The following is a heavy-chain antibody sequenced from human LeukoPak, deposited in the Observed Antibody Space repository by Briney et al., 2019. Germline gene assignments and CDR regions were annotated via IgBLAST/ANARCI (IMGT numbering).Heavy chain of an antibody. CDR2: INAGNGNT. D-gene: IGHD3-3*01. Sequence: ASVKVSCKASGYTFTSYAMHWVRQAPGQRLEWMGWINAGNGNTKYSQKLQGRVTITRDTSASTAYMELSSLRSEDTAVYYCAREDYDFWSGYYCFDPWGQGTLVTVSS. CDR1: GYTFTSYA. CDR3: AREDYDFWSGYYCFDP. V-gene: IGHV1-3*01. J-gene: IGHJ5*02.